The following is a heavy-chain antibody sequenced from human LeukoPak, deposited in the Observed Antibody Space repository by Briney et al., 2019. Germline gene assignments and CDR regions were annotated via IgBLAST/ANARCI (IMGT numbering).Heavy chain of an antibody. CDR3: ASQGGENGRSV. CDR1: GFTFSSYS. D-gene: IGHD7-27*01. CDR2: ISSSSSTI. Sequence: GGSLRLSCAASGFTFSSYSMNWVRQAPGKGLEWVSYISSSSSTIYYADSVKGRFTISRDNAKNSLYLQMNSLRAEDTAVYYCASQGGENGRSVWGQGTTVTVSS. J-gene: IGHJ6*02. V-gene: IGHV3-48*04.